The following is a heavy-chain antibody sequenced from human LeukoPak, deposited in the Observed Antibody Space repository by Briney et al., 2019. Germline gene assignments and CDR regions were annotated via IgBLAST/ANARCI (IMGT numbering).Heavy chain of an antibody. CDR1: GYTFTSYY. Sequence: ASVKVSCKESGYTFTSYYMHWVRQAPGQGLEWMGIINPSGGSTSYAQKFQGRVTMTRDTSTSTVYMELSSLRSEDTAVYYCAREGTDGYNQHTYFDYWGQGTLVTVSS. CDR2: INPSGGST. V-gene: IGHV1-46*01. J-gene: IGHJ4*02. D-gene: IGHD5-24*01. CDR3: AREGTDGYNQHTYFDY.